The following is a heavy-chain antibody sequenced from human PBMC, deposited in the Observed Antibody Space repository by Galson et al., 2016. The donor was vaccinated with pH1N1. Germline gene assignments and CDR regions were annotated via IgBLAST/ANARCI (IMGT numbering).Heavy chain of an antibody. D-gene: IGHD3-3*01. Sequence: SLRLSCAASGISVKNNYITWARQAPGKGLEWVSFINTGGRTYYADSVEGRFTVSRDNSKNTVFLRINNVRVEDTAMYYCARVDTYYESRPDLNDIWGHGTMVTVSS. CDR3: ARVDTYYESRPDLNDI. J-gene: IGHJ3*02. CDR1: GISVKNNY. CDR2: INTGGRT. V-gene: IGHV3-53*01.